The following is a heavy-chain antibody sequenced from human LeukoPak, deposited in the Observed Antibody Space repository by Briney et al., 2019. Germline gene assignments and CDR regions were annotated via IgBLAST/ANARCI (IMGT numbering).Heavy chain of an antibody. CDR3: AKVRGGGYYFDY. CDR2: ISWNSGSI. CDR1: GFTFDDYA. Sequence: GGSLRLSCAASGFTFDDYAMHWVRQAPGKGLEWVSGISWNSGSIGYADSVKGRFTISRDNAKNSLYLQMNSLRAEDTALYYCAKVRGGGYYFDYWGQGTLVTVSS. V-gene: IGHV3-9*01. D-gene: IGHD5-12*01. J-gene: IGHJ4*02.